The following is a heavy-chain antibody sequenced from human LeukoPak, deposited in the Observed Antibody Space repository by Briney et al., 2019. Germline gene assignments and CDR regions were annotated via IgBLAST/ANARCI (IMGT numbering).Heavy chain of an antibody. CDR3: ARQHSSGWYTFDY. CDR1: GGSISSSSYY. CDR2: IYYSGST. Sequence: SETLSLTCTVSGGSISSSSYYWGWIRQPPGKGLGWIGSIYYSGSTYSNPSLKSRVTISVDTSKNQFSLKLNSVTAADTAVYYCARQHSSGWYTFDYWGQGTLVTVSS. J-gene: IGHJ4*02. V-gene: IGHV4-39*01. D-gene: IGHD6-19*01.